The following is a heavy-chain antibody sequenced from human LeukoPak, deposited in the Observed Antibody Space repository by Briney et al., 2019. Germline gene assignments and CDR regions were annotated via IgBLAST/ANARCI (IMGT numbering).Heavy chain of an antibody. CDR1: GFTFSGSA. J-gene: IGHJ4*02. CDR3: ITLGESSGWYPDY. Sequence: GGSLKLSCAASGFTFSGSAMHWVRQASGKGLEWVGRIRSKAYTYATAYAASVKGRFTLSRDDSKNTAYLQMNSLNTEDTAVYYCITLGESSGWYPDYWGRGTLVTVSS. V-gene: IGHV3-73*01. D-gene: IGHD6-19*01. CDR2: IRSKAYTYAT.